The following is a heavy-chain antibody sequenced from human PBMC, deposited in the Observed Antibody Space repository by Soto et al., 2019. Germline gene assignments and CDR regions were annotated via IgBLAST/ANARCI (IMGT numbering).Heavy chain of an antibody. CDR1: GGSVGSGEYY. CDR2: IYDSGIT. Sequence: QVQLQESGPGLVKPSQTLSLACTVSGGSVGSGEYYYSWIRQPPGQGLEWLGYIYDSGITNYTPSLKGRVTMSLDRSNNQVYLKLSSVTATDTAVYFCARDVAHGYTENVWGQGTMVTVSA. D-gene: IGHD5-18*01. CDR3: ARDVAHGYTENV. J-gene: IGHJ3*01. V-gene: IGHV4-30-4*01.